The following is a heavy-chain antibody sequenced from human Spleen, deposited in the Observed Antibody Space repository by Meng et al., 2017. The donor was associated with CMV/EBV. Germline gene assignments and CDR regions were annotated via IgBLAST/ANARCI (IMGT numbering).Heavy chain of an antibody. Sequence: GESLKISCAASGFTVSSNYMSWVRQAPGKGLEWVSVIYSGGSTYYADSVKGRFTISRDKSKKRLYLQMNSLRAEDTAVYYCVREGGSNWFDSWGQGTLVTVSS. V-gene: IGHV3-53*01. CDR2: IYSGGST. D-gene: IGHD2-15*01. CDR3: VREGGSNWFDS. J-gene: IGHJ5*01. CDR1: GFTVSSNY.